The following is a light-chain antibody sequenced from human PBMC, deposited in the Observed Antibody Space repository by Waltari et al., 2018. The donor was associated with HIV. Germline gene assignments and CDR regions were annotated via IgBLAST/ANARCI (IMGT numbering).Light chain of an antibody. CDR1: ALPKQH. V-gene: IGLV3-25*03. J-gene: IGLJ2*01. CDR2: KDS. Sequence: SYELTQPPSVAVSPGQTARITCSGEALPKQHAYWYQQKPGQAPVLVIYKDSGRPSGIPERFSGSSSGTTVTLTISGVQAEDEADYYCQSADSSGTYVVFGGGTKLTVL. CDR3: QSADSSGTYVV.